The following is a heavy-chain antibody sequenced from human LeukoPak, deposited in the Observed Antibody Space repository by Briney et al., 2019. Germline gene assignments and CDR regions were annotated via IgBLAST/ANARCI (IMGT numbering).Heavy chain of an antibody. J-gene: IGHJ4*02. CDR2: IIPILGIA. V-gene: IGHV1-69*04. CDR1: GGTFSSYA. CDR3: ARDGSNPISV. D-gene: IGHD1-26*01. Sequence: GSSVKVSCKASGGTFSSYAISWVRQAPGQGLEWMGRIIPILGIANYAQKSQGRVTITADKSTSTAYMELSSLRSEDTAVYYCARDGSNPISVWGQGTLVTVSS.